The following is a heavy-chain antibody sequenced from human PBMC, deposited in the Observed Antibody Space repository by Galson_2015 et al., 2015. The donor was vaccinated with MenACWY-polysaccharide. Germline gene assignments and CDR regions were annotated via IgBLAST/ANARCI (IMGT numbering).Heavy chain of an antibody. Sequence: ATLSLTCAVSDYSISSGYFWGWIRPPPGKGLEWIASIFHSGTTYYNPSLKSRVTISVDTSKNQFSLKLSSVTAADTAVYYCARVEKYSGSFYILYWGQGTLVTVSS. D-gene: IGHD1-26*01. CDR3: ARVEKYSGSFYILY. CDR2: IFHSGTT. J-gene: IGHJ4*02. V-gene: IGHV4-38-2*01. CDR1: DYSISSGYF.